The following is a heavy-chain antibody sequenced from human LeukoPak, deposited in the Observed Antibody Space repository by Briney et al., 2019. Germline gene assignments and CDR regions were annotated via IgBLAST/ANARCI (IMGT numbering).Heavy chain of an antibody. CDR2: IYTGGNT. J-gene: IGHJ4*02. CDR3: VKSGIAAAGQRGYFDY. Sequence: GGSLRLSCAASGFTVDSNYLSWVRQAPGKGLEWVSTIYTGGNTYYAASVKGRFTISRDNAKNTQYLQMNSLRAEDTGIYYCVKSGIAAAGQRGYFDYWGQGTLVTVSS. CDR1: GFTVDSNY. V-gene: IGHV3-53*05. D-gene: IGHD6-13*01.